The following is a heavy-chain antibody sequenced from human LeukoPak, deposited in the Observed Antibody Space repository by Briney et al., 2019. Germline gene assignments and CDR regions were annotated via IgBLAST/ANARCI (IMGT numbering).Heavy chain of an antibody. CDR2: INHSGST. CDR3: ARGKRGYYDFWSGYYRGQNWFDP. Sequence: SETLSLTCAVYGGSFSGYYWGWIRQPPGKGLEWIGEINHSGSTNYNPSLKSRVTISVDTSKNQFSLKLSSVTAADTAVYYCARGKRGYYDFWSGYYRGQNWFDPWGQGTLVTVSS. J-gene: IGHJ5*02. V-gene: IGHV4-34*01. CDR1: GGSFSGYY. D-gene: IGHD3-3*01.